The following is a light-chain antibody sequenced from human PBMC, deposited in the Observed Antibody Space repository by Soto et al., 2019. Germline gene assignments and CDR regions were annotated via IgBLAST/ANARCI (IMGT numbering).Light chain of an antibody. CDR3: TSYTSTTTLV. CDR1: SNDIGANNY. CDR2: EAA. V-gene: IGLV2-14*01. J-gene: IGLJ2*01. Sequence: QSALTQPASVSGSPGQSITISCTGTSNDIGANNYVSWYQHHPGKAPKILIYEAAHRPSGVSHSFSASKSGNTASLTISGLQAEDEADYFCTSYTSTTTLVFGGGTKLTVL.